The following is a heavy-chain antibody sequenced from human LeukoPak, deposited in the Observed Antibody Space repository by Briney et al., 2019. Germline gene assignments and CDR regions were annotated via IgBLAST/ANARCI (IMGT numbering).Heavy chain of an antibody. CDR1: GFTFRTYA. V-gene: IGHV3-23*01. CDR3: ARFPRDPWRFDY. D-gene: IGHD3-3*01. Sequence: GGSLRLSCAASGFTFRTYAMCWVREMPGRGREWVSSISTDGGDTSYADSVKGRFSISRDNSKNTLHLQMNNLRAEDTAVYYCARFPRDPWRFDYWGQGTLVTVSS. J-gene: IGHJ4*02. CDR2: ISTDGGDT.